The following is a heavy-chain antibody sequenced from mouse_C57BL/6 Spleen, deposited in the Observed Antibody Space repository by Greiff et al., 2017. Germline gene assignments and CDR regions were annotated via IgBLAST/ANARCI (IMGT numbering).Heavy chain of an antibody. J-gene: IGHJ4*01. V-gene: IGHV2-5*01. D-gene: IGHD1-1*01. CDR1: GFSLTSYG. CDR3: AKNYGSSIYAMDY. Sequence: VQLQQSGPGLVQPSQSLSITCTVSGFSLTSYGVHWVRQSPGKGLEWLGVIWRGGSTDYNAAFMSRLNITKDDSKSQVFLKMNSLQADDTAIYYCAKNYGSSIYAMDYWGQGTSVTVSS. CDR2: IWRGGST.